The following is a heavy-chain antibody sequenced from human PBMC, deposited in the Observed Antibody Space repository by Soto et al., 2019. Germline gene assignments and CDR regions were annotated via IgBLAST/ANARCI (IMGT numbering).Heavy chain of an antibody. CDR2: INPNSGGT. Sequence: GASVKVSCKASGYTFTGYYMHWVRQAPGQGLEWMGWINPNSGGTNYAQKFQGRVTMTRGTSISTAYMELSRLRSDDTAVYYCARDRETSNWFDPWGQGTLVTVSS. CDR3: ARDRETSNWFDP. J-gene: IGHJ5*02. V-gene: IGHV1-2*02. CDR1: GYTFTGYY. D-gene: IGHD1-7*01.